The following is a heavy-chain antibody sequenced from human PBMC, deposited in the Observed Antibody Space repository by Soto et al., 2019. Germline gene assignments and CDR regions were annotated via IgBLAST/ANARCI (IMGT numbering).Heavy chain of an antibody. D-gene: IGHD2-15*01. Sequence: EVQLVESGGGLVQPGGSLRLSCAASGFTFSQDEMNWVRQAPGKGLEWIAYIQNHGYSTHYADSVKGRFTISRDNAKNSLYLQMRSLTAEDTAIYYCARGYDAGCHFGYWGQGVLVTVSS. CDR3: ARGYDAGCHFGY. CDR2: IQNHGYST. J-gene: IGHJ4*02. V-gene: IGHV3-48*03. CDR1: GFTFSQDE.